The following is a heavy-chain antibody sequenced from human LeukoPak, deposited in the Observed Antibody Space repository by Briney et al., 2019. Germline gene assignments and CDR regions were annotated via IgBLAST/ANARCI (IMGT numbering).Heavy chain of an antibody. CDR1: GGSIHSYY. V-gene: IGHV4-59*01. J-gene: IGHJ4*02. CDR3: GRFYQSAEYYFDY. Sequence: PSETLSLTCTVSGGSIHSYYWSWIRQPPGKGLEWIGYIYYTGSTEYHPSLKSRVTISLDTSKNQFSLKLTSVTAADTAVYYCGRFYQSAEYYFDYWGQGNLVSVSS. D-gene: IGHD2-2*01. CDR2: IYYTGST.